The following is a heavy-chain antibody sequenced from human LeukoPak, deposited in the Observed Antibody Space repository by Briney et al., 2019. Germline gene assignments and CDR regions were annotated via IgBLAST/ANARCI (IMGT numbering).Heavy chain of an antibody. V-gene: IGHV3-21*04. CDR1: GFTFSSYG. D-gene: IGHD2-21*02. CDR3: AKAWALTYLGGVDS. J-gene: IGHJ4*02. Sequence: PGGSLRLSCAASGFTFSSYGMNWVRQAPGKGLEWVSSISTTSSNKYYADSVKGRFTISRDNSKNTLYLQMNSLRAEDTAVYYCAKAWALTYLGGVDSWGQGTLVTVSS. CDR2: ISTTSSNK.